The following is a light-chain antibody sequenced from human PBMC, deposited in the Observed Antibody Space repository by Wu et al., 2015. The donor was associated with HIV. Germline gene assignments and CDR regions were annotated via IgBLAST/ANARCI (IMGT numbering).Light chain of an antibody. CDR3: QQYGSSPTWT. J-gene: IGKJ1*01. Sequence: VLTQSPGTLSLSPGERATLSCSVSESVSGYLAWYQQRPGQPPTLLIYGASSRAAGIPDRFSGSGSGTDFTLTISRLEPEDFAVYYCQQYGSSPTWTFGQGTKVEIK. CDR2: GAS. V-gene: IGKV3-20*01. CDR1: ESVSGY.